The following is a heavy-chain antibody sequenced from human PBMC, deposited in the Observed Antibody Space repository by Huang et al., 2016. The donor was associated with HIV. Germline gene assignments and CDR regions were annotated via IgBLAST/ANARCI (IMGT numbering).Heavy chain of an antibody. V-gene: IGHV4-34*02. CDR2: VNDSEAT. J-gene: IGHJ6*02. CDR1: GGSFTGNY. D-gene: IGHD3-3*01. CDR3: ARQWTILEWLLGLDV. Sequence: QMQLQQRGAGLLKPSETLSLTCGVSGGSFTGNYLTWIRQAPGKGLEWIGEVNDSEATTYNPSLNGRVTISLDKSNRELSLNLRSVTAADTAVYYCARQWTILEWLLGLDVWGQGTTVIVSS.